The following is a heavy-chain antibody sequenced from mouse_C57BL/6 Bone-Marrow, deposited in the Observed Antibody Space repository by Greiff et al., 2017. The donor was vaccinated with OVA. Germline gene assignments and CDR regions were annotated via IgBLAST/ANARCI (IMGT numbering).Heavy chain of an antibody. D-gene: IGHD1-1*01. CDR1: DSEVFPIAY. CDR3: ARGVTTVVPRRDFDY. CDR2: ILPSIGRT. J-gene: IGHJ2*01. Sequence: VQLQQSGSELRSPGSSVKLSCKDFDSEVFPIAYMSWVRQKPGHGFEWIGGILPSIGRTIYGEKFEDKATLDADTLSNTAYLELNSLTSEDSAIYYCARGVTTVVPRRDFDYWGQGTTLTVSS. V-gene: IGHV15-2*01.